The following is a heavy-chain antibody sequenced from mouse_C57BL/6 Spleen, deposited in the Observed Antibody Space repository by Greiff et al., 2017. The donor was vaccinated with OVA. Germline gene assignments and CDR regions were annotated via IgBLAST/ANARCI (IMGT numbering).Heavy chain of an antibody. CDR3: ARRDGGDYFDY. J-gene: IGHJ2*01. CDR1: GYTFTSYW. CDR2: INPSNGGT. Sequence: QVHVKQPGTELVKPGASVKLSCKASGYTFTSYWMHWVKQRPGQGLEWIGNINPSNGGTNYNEKFKSKATLTVDKSSSTAYMQLSSLTSEDSAVYYCARRDGGDYFDYWGQGTTLTVSS. V-gene: IGHV1-53*01. D-gene: IGHD3-3*01.